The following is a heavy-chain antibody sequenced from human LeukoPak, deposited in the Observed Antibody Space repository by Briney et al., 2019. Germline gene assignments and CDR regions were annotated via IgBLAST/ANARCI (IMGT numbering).Heavy chain of an antibody. CDR1: GGSISSGDYY. J-gene: IGHJ5*02. Sequence: SETLSLTCTVSGGSISSGDYYWSWIRQPPGKGLEWIGYIYYSGSTYYNPSLKSRVIISVDTSKNQFSLKLSSVTAADTAVYYCARVRVTISIDPWGQGTLVTVSS. D-gene: IGHD3-3*01. V-gene: IGHV4-30-4*08. CDR3: ARVRVTISIDP. CDR2: IYYSGST.